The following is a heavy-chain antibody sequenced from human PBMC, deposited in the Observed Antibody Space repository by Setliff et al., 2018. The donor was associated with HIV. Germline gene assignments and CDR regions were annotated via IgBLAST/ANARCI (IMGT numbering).Heavy chain of an antibody. J-gene: IGHJ3*02. CDR3: ASGWDDLGIDSFDI. D-gene: IGHD1-1*01. Sequence: SETLSLTCTVSSGSTSNNSYYWGWIRQPPGKGLEWIGTFFFGGTTYYNLSLKRRVTISVDTFKNQFSLNLSFVTAADTALYYCASGWDDLGIDSFDIWGQGTLVTVSS. V-gene: IGHV4-39*01. CDR1: SGSTSNNSYY. CDR2: FFFGGTT.